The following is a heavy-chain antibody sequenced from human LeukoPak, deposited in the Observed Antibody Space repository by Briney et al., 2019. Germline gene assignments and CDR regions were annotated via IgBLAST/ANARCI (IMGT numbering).Heavy chain of an antibody. J-gene: IGHJ4*02. D-gene: IGHD3-22*01. V-gene: IGHV4-39*01. CDR1: GGSISSSRYY. CDR3: ARHQKSRYDSSGYHY. CDR2: IYYSGST. Sequence: SETLSLTCAVSGGSISSSRYYWGWIRQPPGKGLEWIGSIYYSGSTYYNPSLKSRVTISVDTSKNQFSLKLSSVTAADTAVYYCARHQKSRYDSSGYHYWGQGTLVTVSS.